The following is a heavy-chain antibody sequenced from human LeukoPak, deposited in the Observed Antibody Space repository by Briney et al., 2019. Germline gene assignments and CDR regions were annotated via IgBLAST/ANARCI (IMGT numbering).Heavy chain of an antibody. D-gene: IGHD1-26*01. CDR1: GGTFSSYA. V-gene: IGHV1-69*05. CDR2: IIPIFGTA. CDR3: ARAEYSGSADAFDI. Sequence: SVKVSCKASGGTFSSYAISWVRQAPGQGLEWMGGIIPIFGTANYAQKFQGRVTVTTDESTSTAYMELSSLRSEDTAVYYCARAEYSGSADAFDIWGQGTMVTVSS. J-gene: IGHJ3*02.